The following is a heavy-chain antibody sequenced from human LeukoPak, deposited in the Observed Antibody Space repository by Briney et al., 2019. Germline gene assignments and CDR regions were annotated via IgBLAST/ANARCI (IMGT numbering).Heavy chain of an antibody. J-gene: IGHJ4*02. D-gene: IGHD3-22*01. V-gene: IGHV4-34*01. Sequence: SETLSLTCAVYGGSFSGYYWSWVRQPPGKGMEWIGGINHRGRNNYNPSLKRRVTISLEKTKNQFSLKLSSVTAADTAVYYCARPRYYYDSSGYFYYWGQGTLLTVSS. CDR2: INHRGRN. CDR1: GGSFSGYY. CDR3: ARPRYYYDSSGYFYY.